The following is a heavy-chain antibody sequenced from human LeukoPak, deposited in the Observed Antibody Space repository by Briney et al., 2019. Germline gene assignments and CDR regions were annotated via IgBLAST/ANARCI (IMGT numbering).Heavy chain of an antibody. D-gene: IGHD4-23*01. CDR3: AREGPVVRGSEVDY. Sequence: GGSLRLSCAASGFTFSSYSMNWVRQAPGKGLEWVSSISSGSSYIYYADSVKGRFAISRDNAKNSLYLQLNSLRDEDTAVYYCAREGPVVRGSEVDYWGQGTLVTVSS. CDR1: GFTFSSYS. V-gene: IGHV3-21*01. J-gene: IGHJ4*02. CDR2: ISSGSSYI.